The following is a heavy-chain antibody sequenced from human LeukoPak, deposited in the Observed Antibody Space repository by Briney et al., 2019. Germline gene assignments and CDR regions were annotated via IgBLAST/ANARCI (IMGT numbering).Heavy chain of an antibody. V-gene: IGHV3-23*01. Sequence: GGSLRLSCAASGFTFSSYSMSWVRQAPGKGLEWVSAFSGSGGTTWYADSVKGRFTISRDNSKNTLYLQMNSLRAEDTAVYYCAKDVVLRYFDWLLPSFDYWGQGTLVTVSS. D-gene: IGHD3-9*01. CDR2: FSGSGGTT. CDR1: GFTFSSYS. J-gene: IGHJ4*02. CDR3: AKDVVLRYFDWLLPSFDY.